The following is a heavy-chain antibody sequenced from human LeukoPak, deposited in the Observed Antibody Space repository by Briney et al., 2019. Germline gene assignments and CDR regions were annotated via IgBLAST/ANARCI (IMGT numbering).Heavy chain of an antibody. D-gene: IGHD3-9*01. Sequence: SETLSLTCAVYGGSFSGYYWSWIRQPPGKGLEWIGEINHSGSTNYNPSLKSRVTISVDTSKNQFSLKLSSVTAADTAVYYCAMPYYDILTGYYSAFDIWGQGTMVTVSS. J-gene: IGHJ3*02. CDR3: AMPYYDILTGYYSAFDI. CDR1: GGSFSGYY. CDR2: INHSGST. V-gene: IGHV4-34*01.